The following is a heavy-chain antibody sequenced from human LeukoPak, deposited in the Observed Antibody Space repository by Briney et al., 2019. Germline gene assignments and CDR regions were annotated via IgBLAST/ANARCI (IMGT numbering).Heavy chain of an antibody. CDR2: ISSSSSTI. Sequence: GGSLRLSCAASGFTFSSYSMNWVRQAPGKGLEWVSYISSSSSTIYYADSVKGRFTISRDNAKNSLYLQVNSLRDEDTAVYYCAGNDYGDYGGDYGMDVWGQGTTVTVSS. D-gene: IGHD4-17*01. J-gene: IGHJ6*02. V-gene: IGHV3-48*02. CDR3: AGNDYGDYGGDYGMDV. CDR1: GFTFSSYS.